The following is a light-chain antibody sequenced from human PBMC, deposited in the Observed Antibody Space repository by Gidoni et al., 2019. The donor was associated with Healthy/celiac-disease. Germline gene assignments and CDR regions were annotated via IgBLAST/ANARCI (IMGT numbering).Light chain of an antibody. Sequence: DIVMTQSPDSLAVSLGERATINCKSSQSVLYSSNNKNYLAWYQQKPGQPPKLLIYWASTRESGVPDRFSGSGSGKDFTLTISSLQAEDVAVYYCQQYYSTPLTFXGXTKVEIK. CDR3: QQYYSTPLT. J-gene: IGKJ4*01. V-gene: IGKV4-1*01. CDR1: QSVLYSSNNKNY. CDR2: WAS.